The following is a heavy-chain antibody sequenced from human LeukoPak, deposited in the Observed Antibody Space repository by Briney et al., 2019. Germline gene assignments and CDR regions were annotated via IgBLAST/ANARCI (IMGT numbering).Heavy chain of an antibody. V-gene: IGHV3-23*01. J-gene: IGHJ6*03. CDR2: FCGGSA. CDR1: GFTFSSYD. D-gene: IGHD3-3*01. Sequence: GGSLRLSCAASGFTFSSYDMSWVRQAPGKGLEWVSAFCGGSADYADSVKGGFSISIDNSKNTLYLQMSSLRAEDTAVYYCAKDRSSRYDFWSGSFSHYYYYYMDVWGKGTTVTVSS. CDR3: AKDRSSRYDFWSGSFSHYYYYYMDV.